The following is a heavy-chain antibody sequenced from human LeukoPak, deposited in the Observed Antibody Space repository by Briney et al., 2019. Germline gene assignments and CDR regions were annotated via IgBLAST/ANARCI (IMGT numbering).Heavy chain of an antibody. CDR3: ARRGSRNWFDP. D-gene: IGHD2-2*01. CDR1: GFTFSSYV. V-gene: IGHV3-30*04. Sequence: GRSLRLSCAASGFTFSSYVMHWVRQAPGKGLEWVAIISYDGSNEYYADSVKGRFTISRDNSKNTLYLQMNSLRAADTAVYYCARRGSRNWFDPWGQGTLVTVSS. J-gene: IGHJ5*02. CDR2: ISYDGSNE.